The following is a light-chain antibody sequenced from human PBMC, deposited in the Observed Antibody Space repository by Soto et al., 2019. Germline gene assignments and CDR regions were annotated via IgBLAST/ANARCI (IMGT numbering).Light chain of an antibody. CDR3: CSYAGSRSLV. J-gene: IGLJ3*02. CDR1: SSDVGAYNI. V-gene: IGLV2-23*02. Sequence: QSALTQPASGSGYPGQSITISCTGTSSDVGAYNIVSWYQQHPGKAPTVMIYEVTKRPSGVSNRFSGSKSGNTASLTISGLQAEDEADYYCCSYAGSRSLVFGGGTKLTVL. CDR2: EVT.